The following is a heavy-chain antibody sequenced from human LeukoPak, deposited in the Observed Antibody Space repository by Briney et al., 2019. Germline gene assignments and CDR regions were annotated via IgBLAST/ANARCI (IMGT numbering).Heavy chain of an antibody. D-gene: IGHD3-22*01. Sequence: GGSLRLSCTASGFTFSSYAMSWVRQAPGKGLEWVSAISGSGGNTYYADSVKGRFTITRDNPKNTLYLQMNSLRAEDTAVYYCAIADTYDTSRWGQGTLVTVSS. J-gene: IGHJ4*02. CDR2: ISGSGGNT. CDR3: AIADTYDTSR. V-gene: IGHV3-23*01. CDR1: GFTFSSYA.